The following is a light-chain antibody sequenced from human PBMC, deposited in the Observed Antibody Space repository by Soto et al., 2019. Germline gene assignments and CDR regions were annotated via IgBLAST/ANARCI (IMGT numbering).Light chain of an antibody. J-gene: IGKJ1*01. CDR2: GAS. CDR3: QQYNDWPWT. Sequence: EIVMTQSPATLSVSPGERATLSYRASQTVYSNLAWYQQKPGQAPRLLIYGASTRATGIPARFSGSGSGTEFTLTISSLQSEDFAVYYCQQYNDWPWTFGQGTKVDIK. CDR1: QTVYSN. V-gene: IGKV3-15*01.